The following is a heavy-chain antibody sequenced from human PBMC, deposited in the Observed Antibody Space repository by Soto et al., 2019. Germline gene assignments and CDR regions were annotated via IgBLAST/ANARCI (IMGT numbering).Heavy chain of an antibody. CDR1: GGSISSSSYY. CDR2: IYYSGST. D-gene: IGHD3-3*01. V-gene: IGHV4-39*02. Sequence: PSETLSLTCTVSGGSISSSSYYWGWIRQPPGKGLEWIGSIYYSGSTYYNPSLKSRVTISVDTSKNQFSLKLSSVTAADTAVYYCARDGIFANDNWFDPWGQGTLVTVSS. J-gene: IGHJ5*02. CDR3: ARDGIFANDNWFDP.